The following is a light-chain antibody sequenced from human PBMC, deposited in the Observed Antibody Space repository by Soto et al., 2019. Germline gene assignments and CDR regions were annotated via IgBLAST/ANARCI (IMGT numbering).Light chain of an antibody. CDR3: QHYNSYPIT. J-gene: IGKJ5*01. Sequence: VHRTHSPSTLSASVLYRVTITCLASQSISYWLSWYQQKPGKAPKVLICKSSSLESGVPSRFSGSGSGTEFTLTISSLQPDDVATYYCQHYNSYPITFGQGTRLEIK. CDR1: QSISYW. CDR2: KSS. V-gene: IGKV1-5*03.